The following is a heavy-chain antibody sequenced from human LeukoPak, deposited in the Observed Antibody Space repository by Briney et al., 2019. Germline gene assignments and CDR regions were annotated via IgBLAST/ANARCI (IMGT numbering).Heavy chain of an antibody. CDR2: IKQDGSEK. J-gene: IGHJ4*02. V-gene: IGHV3-7*01. CDR1: GFTFSNAW. CDR3: AGLWFGDRPPFDY. D-gene: IGHD3-10*01. Sequence: GGSLRLSCAASGFTFSNAWMSWVRQAPGKGLEWVANIKQDGSEKYYVDSVKGRFTISRDNAKNSLYLQLNSLRAEDTAVFYCAGLWFGDRPPFDYWGQGTLVTVSS.